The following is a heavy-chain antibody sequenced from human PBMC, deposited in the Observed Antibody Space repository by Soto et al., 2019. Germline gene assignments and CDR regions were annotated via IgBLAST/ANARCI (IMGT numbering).Heavy chain of an antibody. Sequence: QVQLVQSGAEVKKPGASVKVSCTTYGYTFSDYFLHWVRQAPGQGPEWMGFINPKRGGTEYAQKFHGRVTMTRDTSSSTVYMDLSGLTSDDTAIYYWARDSGIPGRYWYFGLWGSGTLVTVSS. J-gene: IGHJ2*01. CDR3: ARDSGIPGRYWYFGL. V-gene: IGHV1-2*02. CDR1: GYTFSDYF. D-gene: IGHD2-21*01. CDR2: INPKRGGT.